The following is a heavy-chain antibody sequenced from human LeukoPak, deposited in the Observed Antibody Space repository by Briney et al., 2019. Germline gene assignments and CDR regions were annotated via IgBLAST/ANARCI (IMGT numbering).Heavy chain of an antibody. CDR3: ARDIHWAFDY. CDR2: ISSSTSRI. Sequence: GGSRRLSCGASGFTFNSYSMNWVRQAQGKGLDWVSYISSSTSRIYYADSVKGRFTISRDSARRSLFLQMNSLRDEDTAVYYCARDIHWAFDYWGQGTLVTVSS. V-gene: IGHV3-48*02. D-gene: IGHD7-27*01. CDR1: GFTFNSYS. J-gene: IGHJ4*02.